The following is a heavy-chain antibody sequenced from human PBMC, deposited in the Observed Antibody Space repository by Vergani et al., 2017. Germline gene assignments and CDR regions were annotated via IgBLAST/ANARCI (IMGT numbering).Heavy chain of an antibody. CDR2: IYTSGST. Sequence: QVQLQESGPGLVKPSQNLSLTCTVSGGSISSGSYYWSWIRQPAGKGLEWIGRIYTSGSTNYNPSLKSRVTISVDTSKNQFSLKLSSVTAADTAVYYCARDTYYYGSSYWGQGTLVTVSS. CDR3: ARDTYYYGSSY. D-gene: IGHD3-10*01. J-gene: IGHJ4*02. V-gene: IGHV4-61*02. CDR1: GGSISSGSYY.